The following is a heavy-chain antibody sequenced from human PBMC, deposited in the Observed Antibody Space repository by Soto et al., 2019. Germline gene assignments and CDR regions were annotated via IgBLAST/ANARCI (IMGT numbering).Heavy chain of an antibody. V-gene: IGHV4-31*03. Sequence: PSETLSLTCTVSGGSISSGGYYWSWIRQHPGKGLEWIGYIYYSGSTYYNPSLKSRVTISVDTSKNQFSLKLSSVTAADTAVYYCDRAHHSSGYGLDPWGQGTLVTVSS. J-gene: IGHJ5*02. D-gene: IGHD3-22*01. CDR1: GGSISSGGYY. CDR2: IYYSGST. CDR3: DRAHHSSGYGLDP.